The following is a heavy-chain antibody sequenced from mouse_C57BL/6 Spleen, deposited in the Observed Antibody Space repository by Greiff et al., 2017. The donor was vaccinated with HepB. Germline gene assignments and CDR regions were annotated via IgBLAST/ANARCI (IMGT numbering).Heavy chain of an antibody. CDR3: ARPSYWYFDV. J-gene: IGHJ1*03. CDR1: GYSITSGYY. V-gene: IGHV3-6*01. CDR2: ISYDGSN. Sequence: EVQLQESGPGLVKPSQSLSLTCSVTGYSITSGYYWNWIRQFPGNKLEWMGYISYDGSNNYNPSLKNRISITRDTSKNQFFLKLNSVTTEDTATYYCARPSYWYFDVWGTGTTVTVSS.